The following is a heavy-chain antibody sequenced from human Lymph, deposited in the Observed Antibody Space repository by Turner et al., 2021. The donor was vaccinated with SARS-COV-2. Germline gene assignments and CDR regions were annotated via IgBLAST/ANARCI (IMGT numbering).Heavy chain of an antibody. J-gene: IGHJ4*02. V-gene: IGHV3-30*04. CDR3: ARDRDSSGWVDY. CDR1: GFTFSSYA. Sequence: QVQLVESGGGVVQPGRSLRLSCAASGFTFSSYAMHWVRQAPGKGLEWVALIYYDGSDKYYADSVKGRFTFSRDNSKNTLYLQMNSLRAEDTAVYYCARDRDSSGWVDYWGQGTLVTVSS. D-gene: IGHD3-22*01. CDR2: IYYDGSDK.